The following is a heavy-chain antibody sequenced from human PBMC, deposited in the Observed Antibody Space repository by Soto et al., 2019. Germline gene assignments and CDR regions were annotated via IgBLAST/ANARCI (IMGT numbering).Heavy chain of an antibody. D-gene: IGHD1-7*01. CDR2: ISPDGSDT. Sequence: PGGSLRLSCAVSRFTFSSYAMHLVRQSPGKGLEWVSVISPDGSDTFYAESVRGRFTISRDNSKNTMYVQMNSLRPEDTAIYYCARDGGSPGNSPSAYDLWGQGTMVTVSS. CDR3: ARDGGSPGNSPSAYDL. CDR1: RFTFSSYA. J-gene: IGHJ3*01. V-gene: IGHV3-30*04.